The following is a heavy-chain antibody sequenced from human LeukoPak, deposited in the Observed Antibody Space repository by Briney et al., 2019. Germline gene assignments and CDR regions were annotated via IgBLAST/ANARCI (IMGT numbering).Heavy chain of an antibody. CDR3: ARASKYYYDSSGYYDY. J-gene: IGHJ4*02. D-gene: IGHD3-22*01. Sequence: GGSLRLSCAASGFTFDDYAMHWVRQAPGKGLEWVSGISWNSGSIGYADSVKGRFTISRDNAKNTLYLQMNSLRAEDTAVYYCARASKYYYDSSGYYDYWGQGTLVTVSS. CDR1: GFTFDDYA. CDR2: ISWNSGSI. V-gene: IGHV3-9*01.